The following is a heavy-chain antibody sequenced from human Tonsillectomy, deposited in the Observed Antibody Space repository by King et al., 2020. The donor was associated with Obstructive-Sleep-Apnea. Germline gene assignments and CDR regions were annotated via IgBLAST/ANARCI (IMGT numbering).Heavy chain of an antibody. J-gene: IGHJ4*02. CDR1: WFSLSTSGVG. D-gene: IGHD6-13*01. CDR2: IYWDDDK. CDR3: AHRQVAHDGGSRWYQEHDY. Sequence: TLKESGPTLLKPTQTLTRTCTFAWFSLSTSGVGVGWIRQPPGKALEWLALIYWDDDKRYSPSLKSRLTVTKDTSKNQVFLTMTNMDPVDTATYYCAHRQVAHDGGSRWYQEHDYWGQGTLVTVSS. V-gene: IGHV2-5*02.